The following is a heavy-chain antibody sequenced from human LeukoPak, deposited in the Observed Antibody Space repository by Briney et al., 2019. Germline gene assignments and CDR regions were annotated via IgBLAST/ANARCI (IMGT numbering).Heavy chain of an antibody. D-gene: IGHD3-22*01. Sequence: GGSLRLSCAASGFTFSSYWMTWVRQAPGKGLEWVANIKQDGSEKYYVDSVKGLFTISRDNAKNSLYLQMNSLRAEDTAVYYCARAPGTMIVVDYWGQGTLVTVSS. J-gene: IGHJ4*02. CDR3: ARAPGTMIVVDY. V-gene: IGHV3-7*01. CDR2: IKQDGSEK. CDR1: GFTFSSYW.